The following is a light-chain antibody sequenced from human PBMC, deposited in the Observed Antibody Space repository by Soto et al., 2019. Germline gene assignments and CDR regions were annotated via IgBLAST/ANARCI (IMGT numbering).Light chain of an antibody. V-gene: IGLV2-11*02. CDR1: NSGVGGFKY. J-gene: IGLJ1*01. Sequence: QSAPTQPPSVSRAPGQSVTLSLPVTNSGVGGFKYFSLYQQPPRQAPQTINYDVSKRPSGVPDRFSGSKSGKTASLTISGLQAEDEAEYYCCSYAGSYTYVFGTGTKATVL. CDR3: CSYAGSYTYV. CDR2: DVS.